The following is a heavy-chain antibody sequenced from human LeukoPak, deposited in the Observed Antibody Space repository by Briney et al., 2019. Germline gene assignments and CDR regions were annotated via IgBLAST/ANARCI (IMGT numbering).Heavy chain of an antibody. CDR1: GFTFSSYA. V-gene: IGHV3-23*01. Sequence: PGGSLRLSCAASGFTFSSYAMSWVRQAPGKGLEWVSAISGSGGSTYYADSVKGRFTISRDNAKNSLYLQMYSLRAEDTAVYYCARVYSGIFDYWGQGTLVTVSS. D-gene: IGHD3-10*02. CDR3: ARVYSGIFDY. J-gene: IGHJ4*02. CDR2: ISGSGGST.